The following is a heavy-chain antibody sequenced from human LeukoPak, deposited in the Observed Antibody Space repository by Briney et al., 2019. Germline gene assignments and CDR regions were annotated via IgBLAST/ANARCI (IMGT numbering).Heavy chain of an antibody. J-gene: IGHJ4*02. D-gene: IGHD5-24*01. V-gene: IGHV4-59*01. CDR1: GGSISSYY. Sequence: SETLSLTCTVSGGSISSYYWSWIRQPPGKGLEWIGYIYYSGSTNYNPSLMSRVTISVDTSKNQFSLKLSSVTAADTAVYYCASGVEMATTLDYWGQGTLVTVSS. CDR2: IYYSGST. CDR3: ASGVEMATTLDY.